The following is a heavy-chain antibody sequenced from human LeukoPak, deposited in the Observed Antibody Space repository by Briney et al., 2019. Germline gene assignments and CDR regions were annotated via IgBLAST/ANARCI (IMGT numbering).Heavy chain of an antibody. J-gene: IGHJ4*02. D-gene: IGHD3-22*01. CDR2: INPNSGGT. Sequence: GASVRVSCKASGYTFTGYYMHWVRQAPGQGLEWMGWINPNSGGTNYAQKFQGRVTMTRDTSIGTAYMELSRLRSDDTAVYYCARQGYDSSGYYFDYWGQGTLVTVSS. CDR3: ARQGYDSSGYYFDY. CDR1: GYTFTGYY. V-gene: IGHV1-2*02.